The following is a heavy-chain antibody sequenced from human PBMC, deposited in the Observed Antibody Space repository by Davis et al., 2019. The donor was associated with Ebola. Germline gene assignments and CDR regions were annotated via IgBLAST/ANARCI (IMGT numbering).Heavy chain of an antibody. D-gene: IGHD6-13*01. CDR1: GFTFSSYG. Sequence: PGGSLRLSCAASGFTFSSYGMHWVRQAPGKGLEWVAVIWYDGSNKYYADSVKGRFTISRDNSKNTLYLQMNSLRAEDTAVYYCARHTAPPEKSAAGNELDPWGQGTLVTVSS. CDR3: ARHTAPPEKSAAGNELDP. V-gene: IGHV3-33*01. CDR2: IWYDGSNK. J-gene: IGHJ5*02.